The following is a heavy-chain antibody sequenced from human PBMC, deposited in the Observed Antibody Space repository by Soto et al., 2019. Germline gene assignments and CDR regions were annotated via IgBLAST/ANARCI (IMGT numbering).Heavy chain of an antibody. CDR2: INHSGST. J-gene: IGHJ3*02. Sequence: QVQLQQWGAGLLKPSETLSLTCAVYGGSFSGYYWSWIRQPPGKGREWIGEINHSGSTNYNPSLKSRVTISLDTSKDQFSLKLSSVTAADTAVYYCARGMSDAFDIWGQGTMVTVSS. CDR3: ARGMSDAFDI. V-gene: IGHV4-34*01. CDR1: GGSFSGYY.